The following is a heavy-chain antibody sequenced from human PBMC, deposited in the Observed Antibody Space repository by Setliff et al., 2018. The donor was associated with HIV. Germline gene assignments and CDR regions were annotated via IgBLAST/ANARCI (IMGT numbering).Heavy chain of an antibody. D-gene: IGHD6-19*01. CDR3: GTVRIAVPDDFDF. V-gene: IGHV1-69-2*01. CDR2: VDPEDGET. CDR1: GYTFTNYF. Sequence: GASVKVSCKASGYTFTNYFMHWVRQAPGKGLEWMGRVDPEDGETIYAEKFQDRVTMTADTSTNTAYMELNSLRSEDTAVYYCGTVRIAVPDDFDFWGQGTLVTVSS. J-gene: IGHJ4*02.